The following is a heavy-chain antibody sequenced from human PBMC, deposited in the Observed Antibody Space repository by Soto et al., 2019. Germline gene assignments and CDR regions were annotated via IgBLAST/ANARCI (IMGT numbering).Heavy chain of an antibody. Sequence: SETLSLTCTVSGGSINSYYWSWIRQPPGKGLEWIGYMYYSGRTNYNPSLKSRVTISVDTSKNQFSLKLSSVTAADTAVYYCARVPMYYDILTGYSDYYYYGMDVWGQGTTVTVSS. D-gene: IGHD3-9*01. CDR2: MYYSGRT. CDR3: ARVPMYYDILTGYSDYYYYGMDV. J-gene: IGHJ6*02. CDR1: GGSINSYY. V-gene: IGHV4-59*01.